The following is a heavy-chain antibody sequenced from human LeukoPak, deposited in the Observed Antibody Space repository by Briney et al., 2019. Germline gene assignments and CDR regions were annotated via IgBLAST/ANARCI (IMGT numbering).Heavy chain of an antibody. Sequence: SETLSLTCTVSGGSISSSSYYWGWIRQPPGKGLEWIGSIYYSGSTYYNPSLKSRVTISVDTSKNQSSLKLSSVTAADTAVYYCARTKKYYFDYWGQGTLVTVSS. CDR1: GGSISSSSYY. CDR3: ARTKKYYFDY. J-gene: IGHJ4*02. V-gene: IGHV4-39*07. CDR2: IYYSGST.